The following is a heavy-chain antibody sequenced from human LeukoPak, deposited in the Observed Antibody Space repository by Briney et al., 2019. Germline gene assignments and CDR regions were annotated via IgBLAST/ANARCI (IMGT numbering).Heavy chain of an antibody. CDR1: GFTFSSYE. CDR3: ARSLHTAMALFDY. D-gene: IGHD5-18*01. J-gene: IGHJ4*02. Sequence: GGSLRLSCAASGFTFSSYEMNWVRQAPGKGLEWVSYISSSGSTIYYADSVKGRFTISRDNSKNTLYLQMNSLRAEDTAVYYCARSLHTAMALFDYWGQGTLVTVSS. CDR2: ISSSGSTI. V-gene: IGHV3-48*03.